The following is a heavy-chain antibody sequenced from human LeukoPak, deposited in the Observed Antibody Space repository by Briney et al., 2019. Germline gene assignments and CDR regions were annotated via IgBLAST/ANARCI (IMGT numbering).Heavy chain of an antibody. D-gene: IGHD3-22*01. CDR1: GYTFTSYD. Sequence: ASVKVSCKASGYTFTSYDINWVRQATGQGLEWMGWMNPNSGNTGYAQKFQGRVTMTRNTSISSAYMELSSLRSEDTAVYYCARRHSYYYDSSGYSVYNWFDPWGQGTLVTVSS. CDR2: MNPNSGNT. J-gene: IGHJ5*02. V-gene: IGHV1-8*01. CDR3: ARRHSYYYDSSGYSVYNWFDP.